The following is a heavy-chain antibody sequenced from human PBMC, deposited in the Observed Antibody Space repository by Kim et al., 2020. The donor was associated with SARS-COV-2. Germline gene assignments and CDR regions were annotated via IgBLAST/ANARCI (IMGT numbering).Heavy chain of an antibody. D-gene: IGHD3-16*02. CDR3: AMGVYDYVWGSYRS. V-gene: IGHV1-69*13. CDR2: IIPIFGTA. J-gene: IGHJ5*02. Sequence: SVKVSCKASGGTFSSYAISWVRQAPGQGLEWMGGIIPIFGTANYAQKFQGRVTITADESTSTAYMELSSLRSEDTAVYYCAMGVYDYVWGSYRSWGQGTLVTVSS. CDR1: GGTFSSYA.